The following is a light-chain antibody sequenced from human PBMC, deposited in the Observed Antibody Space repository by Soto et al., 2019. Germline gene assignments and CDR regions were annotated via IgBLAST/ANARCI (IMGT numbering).Light chain of an antibody. J-gene: IGKJ5*01. V-gene: IGKV3-20*01. CDR3: HHVGRAPLT. Sequence: EIVLTESPGTLSLSPGDGVTLSCRAGQIVTSSQLAWYQQKPGQSPRHLVFGASSRVLGIPDTFSGSGSETEVKISIRGLEPEDAALNYCHHVGRAPLTCLPGTRQEIK. CDR1: QIVTSSQ. CDR2: GAS.